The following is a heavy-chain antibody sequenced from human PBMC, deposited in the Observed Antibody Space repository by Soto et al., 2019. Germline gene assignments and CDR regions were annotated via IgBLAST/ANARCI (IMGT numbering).Heavy chain of an antibody. J-gene: IGHJ6*02. CDR1: GFTFENYA. CDR2: ISGSGGTT. CDR3: AKDSWAIFGVPAGEYYAMDV. D-gene: IGHD3-3*01. Sequence: GGSLRLSXVASGFTFENYAMSWVRQAPGKGLEWVSAISGSGGTTYYSDSVKGRFTISRDNSKNTVYLQMNDLRVEDAAEYFCAKDSWAIFGVPAGEYYAMDVWGQGTTVTVS. V-gene: IGHV3-23*01.